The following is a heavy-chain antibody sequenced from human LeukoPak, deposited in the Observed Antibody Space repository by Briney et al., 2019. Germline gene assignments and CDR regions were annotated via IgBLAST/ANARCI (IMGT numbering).Heavy chain of an antibody. CDR2: IIPIFGTA. Sequence: GSSVKVSCKASGGTFSSYAISWVRQAPGQGLEWMGGIIPIFGTANYAQKFQGRVTITADKSTSTAYMELSSLRSEDTAVYYCARTRRVPSDLTSYPYYYMDVWGKGTTVTISS. D-gene: IGHD3-9*01. CDR1: GGTFSSYA. V-gene: IGHV1-69*06. CDR3: ARTRRVPSDLTSYPYYYMDV. J-gene: IGHJ6*03.